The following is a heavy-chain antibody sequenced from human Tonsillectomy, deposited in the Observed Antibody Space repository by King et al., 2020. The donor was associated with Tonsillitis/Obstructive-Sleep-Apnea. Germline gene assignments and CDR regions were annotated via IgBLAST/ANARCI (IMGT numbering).Heavy chain of an antibody. CDR3: AHQRGDNYDYVWGSYRYNQLDY. V-gene: IGHV2-5*02. CDR1: GFSLSTSGVG. Sequence: ITLQESGPTLVKPTQTLTLTCTFSGFSLSTSGVGVGWIRQPPGKALEWLALIYWDDDKRYSPSLKSRLTITKDTSKNQVVLTMTNMDPVDTATYYCAHQRGDNYDYVWGSYRYNQLDYWGQGTLVTVSS. CDR2: IYWDDDK. D-gene: IGHD3-16*02. J-gene: IGHJ4*02.